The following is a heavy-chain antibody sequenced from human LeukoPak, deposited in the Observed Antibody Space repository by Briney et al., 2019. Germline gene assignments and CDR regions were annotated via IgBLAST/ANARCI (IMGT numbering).Heavy chain of an antibody. D-gene: IGHD3-3*01. CDR1: GFTFSSYW. V-gene: IGHV3-7*01. CDR2: IKQEGSEK. Sequence: PGGSLRLSCAASGFTFSSYWMSWVRQAPGKWLEWVANIKQEGSEKYYVDSVKGRFTISRDKAKNSLYLQMNSLRAEDTAVYYCAGPSTYYDFWSGLNWGQGTLVTVSS. J-gene: IGHJ4*02. CDR3: AGPSTYYDFWSGLN.